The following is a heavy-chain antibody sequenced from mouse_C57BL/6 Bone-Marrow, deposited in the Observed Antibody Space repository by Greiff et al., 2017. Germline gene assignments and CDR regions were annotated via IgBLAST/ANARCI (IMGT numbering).Heavy chain of an antibody. CDR2: IYPRSGNT. D-gene: IGHD2-1*01. Sequence: QVQLKQSGAELARPGASVKLSCKASGYTFTSSGISWVKQRTGQGLEWIGEIYPRSGNTYYNEKFKGKATLTADKSSSTAYMELRSLTSEDSAVYFCARGNYYAMGYWGQGTSVTVSS. J-gene: IGHJ4*01. CDR3: ARGNYYAMGY. V-gene: IGHV1-81*01. CDR1: GYTFTSSG.